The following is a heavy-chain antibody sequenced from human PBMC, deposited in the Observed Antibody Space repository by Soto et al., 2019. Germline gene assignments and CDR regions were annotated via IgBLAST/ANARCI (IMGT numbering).Heavy chain of an antibody. CDR1: GGSITSGHW. CDR3: ATRETRTGGPV. D-gene: IGHD2-8*02. CDR2: ISLNGDI. J-gene: IGHJ4*03. Sequence: QVQLQESGPGLVESSGTLSLTCAVYGGSITSGHWWTWVRQSPGKGLEWIGEISLNGDINYSPSLHSRVTVSMEMSRNHLSPRLTSVPAADTAVYYRATRETRTGGPVGGPGTVVTVSS. V-gene: IGHV4-4*02.